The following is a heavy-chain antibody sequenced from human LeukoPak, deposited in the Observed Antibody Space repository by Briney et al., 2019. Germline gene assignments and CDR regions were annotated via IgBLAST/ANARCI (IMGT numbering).Heavy chain of an antibody. CDR2: INGNGDDS. D-gene: IGHD6-13*01. CDR1: GFTFDEYV. CDR3: AKGLSSSSWYVADS. V-gene: IGHV3-43*02. Sequence: GGSLRLSCAASGFTFDEYVMHWVRQAPGQGLEWVALINGNGDDSYYADSVKGRFTVSRDNREKSLFLHMNSLRTDDTAFYYCAKGLSSSSWYVADSWGQGTLVTVSS. J-gene: IGHJ4*02.